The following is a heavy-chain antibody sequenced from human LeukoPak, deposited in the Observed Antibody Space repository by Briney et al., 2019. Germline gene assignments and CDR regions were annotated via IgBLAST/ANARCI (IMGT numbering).Heavy chain of an antibody. CDR1: GYTFTGYY. V-gene: IGHV1-2*02. Sequence: ASVKVSCKASGYTFTGYYIHGVRQAPGQGLEWMGWINSNTGGTNYAQKFQGRVTMTRDTSISTANMELSRLRSDDTAVYFCATSIGDYYDSSALDYWGQGTLATVSS. D-gene: IGHD3-22*01. J-gene: IGHJ4*02. CDR2: INSNTGGT. CDR3: ATSIGDYYDSSALDY.